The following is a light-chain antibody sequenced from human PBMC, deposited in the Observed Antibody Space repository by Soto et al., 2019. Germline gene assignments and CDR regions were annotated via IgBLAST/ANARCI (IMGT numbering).Light chain of an antibody. V-gene: IGKV3-11*01. CDR2: GAS. J-gene: IGKJ1*01. CDR3: QQHSHWPPWT. Sequence: EIVMTQSPATLSVSPGEGATLSCRASQSVSSKLAWYQQKPGQAPRLLIYGASNRATGIPARFSGSGSGTDFTLTISSLEPEDFAVYYCQQHSHWPPWTFGQGTRVEIQ. CDR1: QSVSSK.